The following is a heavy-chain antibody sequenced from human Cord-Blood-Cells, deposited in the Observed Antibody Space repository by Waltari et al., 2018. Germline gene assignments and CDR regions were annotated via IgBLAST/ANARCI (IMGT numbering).Heavy chain of an antibody. V-gene: IGHV1-3*01. Sequence: QVQLVQSGAEVKKPGASVKVSCKASGYTFTSYAMHWVRQAPGQRLEWMGWINAGNGNTKYSQKFQGRVTITRDTSASTAYMELSSLRSEDTDVYYCASSYSSSWYDFDYWGQGTLVTVSS. J-gene: IGHJ4*02. CDR1: GYTFTSYA. D-gene: IGHD6-13*01. CDR2: INAGNGNT. CDR3: ASSYSSSWYDFDY.